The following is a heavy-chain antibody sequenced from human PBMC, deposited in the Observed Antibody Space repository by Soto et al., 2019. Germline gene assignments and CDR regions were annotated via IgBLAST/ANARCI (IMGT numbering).Heavy chain of an antibody. CDR1: GYTFTSYG. V-gene: IGHV1-18*01. CDR3: ARGSGQWLVEYYFDY. D-gene: IGHD6-19*01. Sequence: ASVKVSCKASGYTFTSYGISWVRQAPGQGLEWMGWISAYNGNTNYAQKLQGRVTMTTDTSTSTAYMELRSLRSDDTAVYYCARGSGQWLVEYYFDYWGQGTLVTVSS. J-gene: IGHJ4*02. CDR2: ISAYNGNT.